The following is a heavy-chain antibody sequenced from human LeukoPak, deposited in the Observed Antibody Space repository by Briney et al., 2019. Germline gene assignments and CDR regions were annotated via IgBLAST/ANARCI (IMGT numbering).Heavy chain of an antibody. Sequence: PSETLSLTCAVYGGSFSGHYWSWIRQPPGKGLEWIGEINHSGSTNYNPSLKSRVTISVDTSKNQFSLKLSSVTAADTAVYYCARGRIGSGWYNYYYYGMDVWGQGTTVTVSS. CDR3: ARGRIGSGWYNYYYYGMDV. J-gene: IGHJ6*02. CDR1: GGSFSGHY. V-gene: IGHV4-34*01. D-gene: IGHD6-19*01. CDR2: INHSGST.